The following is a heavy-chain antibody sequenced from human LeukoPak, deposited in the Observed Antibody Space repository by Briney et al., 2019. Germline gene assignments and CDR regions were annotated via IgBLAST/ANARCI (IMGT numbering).Heavy chain of an antibody. V-gene: IGHV4-31*03. J-gene: IGHJ6*02. CDR1: GASISSGGFY. Sequence: SETLSLTCTVSGASISSGGFYWGWIRQFPGKGLEWIGYIYHIGSTYYNPSLKSRLIISVDTSKNQFSLKLNSVTAADTAVYYCARDPLGDNRGDGTDVWGQGTTVTVSS. CDR2: IYHIGST. CDR3: ARDPLGDNRGDGTDV. D-gene: IGHD4-17*01.